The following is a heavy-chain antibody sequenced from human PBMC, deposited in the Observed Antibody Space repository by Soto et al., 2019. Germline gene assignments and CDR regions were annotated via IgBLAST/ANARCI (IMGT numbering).Heavy chain of an antibody. Sequence: GGSLRLSCAASGFTFSSYGMHWVRQAPGKGLEWLAVISYDSTKTYYADSVKGRFTISRDNSNSALYVQMNSLTGEDTAVYYCARTRSAWSDFHYYSLDVWGQGTTVTVSS. V-gene: IGHV3-30*03. D-gene: IGHD1-26*01. CDR3: ARTRSAWSDFHYYSLDV. CDR1: GFTFSSYG. J-gene: IGHJ6*02. CDR2: ISYDSTKT.